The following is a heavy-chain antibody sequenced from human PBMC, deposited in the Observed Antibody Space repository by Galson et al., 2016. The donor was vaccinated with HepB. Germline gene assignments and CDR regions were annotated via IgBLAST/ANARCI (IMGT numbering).Heavy chain of an antibody. J-gene: IGHJ6*02. CDR3: ARGRGVDV. CDR2: IKQDGSEK. CDR1: GFTFSSYS. V-gene: IGHV3-7*03. Sequence: SLRLSCAASGFTFSSYSMTWVRQAPGKGLEWVANIKQDGSEKYYVDSVKGRFTISRDNAKNSLYLQMNSLRGEDTAVYYCARGRGVDVWGQGTTVIVSS.